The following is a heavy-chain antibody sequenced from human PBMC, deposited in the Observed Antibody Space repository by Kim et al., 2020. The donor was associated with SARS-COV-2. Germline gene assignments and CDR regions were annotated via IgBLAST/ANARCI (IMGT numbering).Heavy chain of an antibody. CDR3: AKSISAAGKRGDDY. Sequence: GGSLRLSCAASGFTFSSYAMDWVRQAPGKGLEWVSVIYSGGTSTYYADSVKGRFTISRDNSKNTLYLQMNNLRAEDTAVYYCAKSISAAGKRGDDYWGQGTLVTVSS. J-gene: IGHJ4*02. CDR1: GFTFSSYA. V-gene: IGHV3-23*03. D-gene: IGHD6-13*01. CDR2: IYSGGTST.